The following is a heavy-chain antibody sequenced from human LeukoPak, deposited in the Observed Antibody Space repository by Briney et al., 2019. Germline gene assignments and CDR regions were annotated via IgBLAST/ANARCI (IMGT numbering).Heavy chain of an antibody. V-gene: IGHV1-69*04. CDR3: ARVGYCSGGSCYSGYYYGMDV. CDR2: IIPILGIA. CDR1: GGTFSSYA. D-gene: IGHD2-15*01. Sequence: GSSVKVSCKASGGTFSSYAISWVRQAPGQGLEWMGRIIPILGIANYAQKFQGRVTITADKSTSTAYMELSSLRSEDTAVYYCARVGYCSGGSCYSGYYYGMDVWGQGATVTVSS. J-gene: IGHJ6*02.